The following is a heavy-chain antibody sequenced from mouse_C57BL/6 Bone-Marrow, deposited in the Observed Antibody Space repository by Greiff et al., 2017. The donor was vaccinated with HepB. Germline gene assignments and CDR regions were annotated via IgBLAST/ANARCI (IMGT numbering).Heavy chain of an antibody. V-gene: IGHV10-3*01. D-gene: IGHD1-1*01. CDR3: VRDRGSSYYYAMDY. Sequence: EVQRVESGGGLVQPKGSLKLSCAASGFTFNTYAMHWVRQAPGKGLEWVARIRSKSSNYATYYADSVKDRFTISRDDSQSMLYLQMNNLKTEDTAMYYCVRDRGSSYYYAMDYWGQGTSVTVSS. CDR1: GFTFNTYA. CDR2: IRSKSSNYAT. J-gene: IGHJ4*01.